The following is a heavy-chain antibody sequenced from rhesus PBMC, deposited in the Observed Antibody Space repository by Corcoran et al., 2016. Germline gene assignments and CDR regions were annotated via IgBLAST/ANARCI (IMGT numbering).Heavy chain of an antibody. Sequence: QVQLQESGPGLVKPSETLSLTCAVSGYSISSGYDWSWIRQPPGKGLEWIGYIYGSSGSTNYNPSLKSRVTISKDTSKNQVSLKLRSVTAADTAVYYCAGHIAAGLAFDFWGQGLRVTVSS. CDR1: GYSISSGYD. J-gene: IGHJ3*01. V-gene: IGHV4-127*01. CDR3: AGHIAAGLAFDF. CDR2: IYGSSGST. D-gene: IGHD6-13*01.